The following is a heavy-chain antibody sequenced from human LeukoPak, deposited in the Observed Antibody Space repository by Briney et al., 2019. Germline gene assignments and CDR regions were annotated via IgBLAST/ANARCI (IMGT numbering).Heavy chain of an antibody. Sequence: GASVKVSCKASGYTFTSYDINWVRQATGQGLEWMGWMNPNSGNTGYAQKFQGRVTITRNTSISTAYMELSSLRSEDTAVYYCAKSNYYDSSGYLFDYWGQGTLVTVSS. CDR3: AKSNYYDSSGYLFDY. CDR2: MNPNSGNT. D-gene: IGHD3-22*01. V-gene: IGHV1-8*03. J-gene: IGHJ4*02. CDR1: GYTFTSYD.